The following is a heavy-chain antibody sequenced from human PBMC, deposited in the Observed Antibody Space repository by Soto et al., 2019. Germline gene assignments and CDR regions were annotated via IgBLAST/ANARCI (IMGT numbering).Heavy chain of an antibody. Sequence: SETLSLTCTVSGGSISSYYWSWIRQPPGKGLEWIGSIYYSGSPTYNPSLKSRVTISVDTSKNQFSLNLGSVTAADTAVYYCARQGDYFGSGSYYSTFDDWGQGTLVTVSS. V-gene: IGHV4-59*08. CDR1: GGSISSYY. CDR2: IYYSGSP. D-gene: IGHD3-10*01. J-gene: IGHJ4*02. CDR3: ARQGDYFGSGSYYSTFDD.